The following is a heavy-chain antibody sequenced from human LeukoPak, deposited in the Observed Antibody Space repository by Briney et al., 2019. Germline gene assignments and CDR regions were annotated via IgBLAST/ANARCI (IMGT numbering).Heavy chain of an antibody. CDR2: IWYDGSNK. D-gene: IGHD3-22*01. CDR3: AKQEDYYDSSGLSS. V-gene: IGHV3-33*06. CDR1: GFTFSSYG. J-gene: IGHJ5*02. Sequence: GGSLRLSCAASGFTFSSYGMHWVRQAPGKGLEWVAVIWYDGSNKYYADSVKGRFTISRDNSKNTLYLQMNCLRAEDTAVYYCAKQEDYYDSSGLSSWGQGTLVTVSS.